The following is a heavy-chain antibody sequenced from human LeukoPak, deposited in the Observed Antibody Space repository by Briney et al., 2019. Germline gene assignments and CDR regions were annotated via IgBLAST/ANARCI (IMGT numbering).Heavy chain of an antibody. Sequence: PSETLSLTCTVSGGSISSYYWSWIRQPPGKGLEWIGYIYYSGSTNYNPSLKSRVTISVDTSKNQFSLKLSSVTAADTAVYYCASTPSREGSGSYVLDYWGQGTLVTVSS. CDR2: IYYSGST. V-gene: IGHV4-59*08. D-gene: IGHD3-10*01. J-gene: IGHJ4*02. CDR3: ASTPSREGSGSYVLDY. CDR1: GGSISSYY.